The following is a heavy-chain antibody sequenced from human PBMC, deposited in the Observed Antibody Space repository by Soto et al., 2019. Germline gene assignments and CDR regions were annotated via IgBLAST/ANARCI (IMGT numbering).Heavy chain of an antibody. CDR1: GGTFSSYA. Sequence: ASVKVSCKASGGTFSSYAMSWVRQAPGQGLEWMGGIIPIFGTANYAQKFQGRVTITADESTSTAYMELSSPRSEDTAVYYCARGGEKYYYDSSGYYYQFDYWGQGTLVTVSS. V-gene: IGHV1-69*13. CDR2: IIPIFGTA. CDR3: ARGGEKYYYDSSGYYYQFDY. J-gene: IGHJ4*02. D-gene: IGHD3-22*01.